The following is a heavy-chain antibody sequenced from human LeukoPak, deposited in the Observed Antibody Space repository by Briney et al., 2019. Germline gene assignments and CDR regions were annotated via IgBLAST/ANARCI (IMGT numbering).Heavy chain of an antibody. D-gene: IGHD3-22*01. J-gene: IGHJ4*02. Sequence: SETLSLTCTVSGGSISSYYWCWIRQPPGKGLEWIGYIYYSGSTNYKPSLRSRVTISVDMSKNQFSLKLSSVTAADTAVYYCARSRYYYDSSGAFDYWGQGTLVTVSS. V-gene: IGHV4-59*01. CDR1: GGSISSYY. CDR3: ARSRYYYDSSGAFDY. CDR2: IYYSGST.